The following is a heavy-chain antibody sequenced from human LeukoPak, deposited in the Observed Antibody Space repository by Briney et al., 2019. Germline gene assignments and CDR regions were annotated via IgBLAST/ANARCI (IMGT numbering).Heavy chain of an antibody. V-gene: IGHV3-23*01. J-gene: IGHJ4*02. Sequence: PGGSLRLSCAASGFTFSSYAMSWVRQAPGKGLEWVSAISGSGGSTYYADSVKGRFTISRDNSKNTLYLQMNSLGAEDTAVYYCAKTSSKYYDILTGWRDWGQGTLVTVSS. CDR1: GFTFSSYA. CDR3: AKTSSKYYDILTGWRD. CDR2: ISGSGGST. D-gene: IGHD3-9*01.